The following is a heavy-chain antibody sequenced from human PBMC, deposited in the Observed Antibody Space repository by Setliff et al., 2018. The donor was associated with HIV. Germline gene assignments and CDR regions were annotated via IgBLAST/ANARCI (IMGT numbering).Heavy chain of an antibody. J-gene: IGHJ4*01. CDR3: ATGIPSDLDY. V-gene: IGHV1-2*02. CDR1: GYRFIGHY. D-gene: IGHD2-21*01. CDR2: INPETGDP. Sequence: ASVKVSCKTSGYRFIGHYLHWVRLAPGQGPEWVGWINPETGDPNYAQKFRGRVLMTRDTSITTAFLHVTKLTSDDTAIYYCATGIPSDLDYWGQGTLVTVSS.